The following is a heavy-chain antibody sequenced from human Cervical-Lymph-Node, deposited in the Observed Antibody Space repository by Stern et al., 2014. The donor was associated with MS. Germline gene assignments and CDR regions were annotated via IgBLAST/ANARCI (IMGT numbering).Heavy chain of an antibody. CDR2: IYPGDSET. Sequence: EVQLVESGAELIRPGESLKISCEGSGFKFSIYWIAWVRQMAGKGMEWMGIIYPGDSETRYSPSFQGQVTMSADKSTSTAYLQWSSLNASDTAMYFCARQTTAWASDVWGQGTLVTVSS. J-gene: IGHJ4*02. V-gene: IGHV5-51*01. CDR1: GFKFSIYW. D-gene: IGHD1-14*01. CDR3: ARQTTAWASDV.